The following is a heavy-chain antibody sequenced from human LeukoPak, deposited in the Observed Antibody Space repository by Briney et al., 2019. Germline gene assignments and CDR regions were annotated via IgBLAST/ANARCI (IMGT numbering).Heavy chain of an antibody. CDR3: AKDLAGGYRLRGV. CDR1: GGSINNYY. Sequence: PSETLSLXCTVSGGSINNYYWSWVRQAPGKELEWVSAISGSGGSTYYADSVKGRFTISRDNSKNTLYLQMNSLRAEDTAVYYCAKDLAGGYRLRGVWGQGTLVTVSS. V-gene: IGHV3-23*01. J-gene: IGHJ4*02. D-gene: IGHD5-12*01. CDR2: ISGSGGST.